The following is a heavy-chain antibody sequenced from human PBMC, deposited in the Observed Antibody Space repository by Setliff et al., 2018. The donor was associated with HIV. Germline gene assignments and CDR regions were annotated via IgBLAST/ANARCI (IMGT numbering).Heavy chain of an antibody. CDR2: IWYDGSNK. J-gene: IGHJ4*02. Sequence: LRLSCAASGFTFSSYGIHWVRQAPGKGLEWVALIWYDGSNKYYADSVRGRFTISRDNTKNSLYLQMNNLRAEDTAVYYCVRDYMWAFDYWGQGTLVTVSS. CDR1: GFTFSSYG. D-gene: IGHD1-26*01. V-gene: IGHV3-33*01. CDR3: VRDYMWAFDY.